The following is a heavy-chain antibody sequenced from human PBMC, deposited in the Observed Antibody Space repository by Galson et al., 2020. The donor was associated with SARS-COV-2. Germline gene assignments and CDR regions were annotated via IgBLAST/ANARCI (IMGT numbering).Heavy chain of an antibody. V-gene: IGHV3-66*01. CDR1: GFTVSSNY. Sequence: QAGGSLRLCCAASGFTVSSNYMSWVRQAPGKGLEWVSVIYSGGSTYYADSVQGRFTISRDNSKNTLYLQMNSLRAEDTAVYYCARDERYCSSTSCYRVEAFDIWGQGTMVTVSS. D-gene: IGHD2-2*02. CDR2: IYSGGST. CDR3: ARDERYCSSTSCYRVEAFDI. J-gene: IGHJ3*02.